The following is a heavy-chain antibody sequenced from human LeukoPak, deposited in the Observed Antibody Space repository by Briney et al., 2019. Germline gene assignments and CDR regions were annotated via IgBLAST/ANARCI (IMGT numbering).Heavy chain of an antibody. D-gene: IGHD3-22*01. V-gene: IGHV3-23*01. J-gene: IGHJ4*02. CDR3: AKGSYYDSSGTYYFDY. CDR1: GFTFSSYS. Sequence: GGSLRLSCAASGFTFSSYSMNWVRQAPGKGLEWVSAISGSGDNTYYADSVKGRFTISRDNSKNTLYLQMNSLRAEDTALYYCAKGSYYDSSGTYYFDYWGQGTLVTVSS. CDR2: ISGSGDNT.